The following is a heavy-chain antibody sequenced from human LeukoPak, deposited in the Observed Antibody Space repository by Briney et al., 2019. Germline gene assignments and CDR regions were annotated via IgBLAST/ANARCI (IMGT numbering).Heavy chain of an antibody. CDR1: GFTFSSYA. CDR2: ISSNGGNI. Sequence: PGGSLRLSCAASGFTFSSYAMHWVRQAPGKGLEYVSVISSNGGNIYYANSVKGRFTISRDNPKNTLYLQMGSLRPEDMAVYYCARVRVGVTAKGHYFDYWGQGTLVTVSS. V-gene: IGHV3-64*01. CDR3: ARVRVGVTAKGHYFDY. J-gene: IGHJ4*02. D-gene: IGHD1-26*01.